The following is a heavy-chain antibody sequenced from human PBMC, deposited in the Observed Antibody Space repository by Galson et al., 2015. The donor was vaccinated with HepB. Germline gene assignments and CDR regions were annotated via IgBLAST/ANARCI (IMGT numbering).Heavy chain of an antibody. CDR3: ARASQVERPYAFDI. J-gene: IGHJ3*02. Sequence: SVKVSCKASGYTFTGYYMHWVRQAPGHGLEWMGWINPNSGGTNYAQKFQGRVTMTRDTSISTAYMELSRLRSDDTAVYYCARASQVERPYAFDIWGQGTMVTVSS. CDR1: GYTFTGYY. V-gene: IGHV1-2*02. D-gene: IGHD1-1*01. CDR2: INPNSGGT.